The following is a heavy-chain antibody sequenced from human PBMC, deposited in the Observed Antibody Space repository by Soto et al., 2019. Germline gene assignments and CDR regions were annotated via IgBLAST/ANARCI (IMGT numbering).Heavy chain of an antibody. CDR3: VREDGIVGANSAFDY. J-gene: IGHJ4*02. CDR2: INGRGNYT. Sequence: GGSLRLSCAASGFTFSTYTLNWVRQAPGKGLEWVSSINGRGNYTYYADSVKGRFTISRDNAKNSLYLQMDRLRAEDTALYYCVREDGIVGANSAFDYWGLGALVTVSS. D-gene: IGHD1-26*01. V-gene: IGHV3-21*01. CDR1: GFTFSTYT.